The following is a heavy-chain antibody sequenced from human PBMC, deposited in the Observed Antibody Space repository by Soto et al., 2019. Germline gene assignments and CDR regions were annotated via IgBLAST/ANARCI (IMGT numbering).Heavy chain of an antibody. J-gene: IGHJ4*02. CDR2: IYYSGSA. Sequence: QVQLRESGPGLVKPSETLSLTCTVSGGSISSYYWSWIRQPPGKGLEWIGYIYYSGSASYNPSLKSRVAISLDTSKNQFSLNLSSVTAADTAVYYCARGAYSSSWYVPVNYWGRGTLVTVSS. V-gene: IGHV4-59*01. CDR3: ARGAYSSSWYVPVNY. D-gene: IGHD6-13*01. CDR1: GGSISSYY.